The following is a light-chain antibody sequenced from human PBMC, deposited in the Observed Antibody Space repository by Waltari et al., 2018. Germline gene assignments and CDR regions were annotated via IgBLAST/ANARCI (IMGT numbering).Light chain of an antibody. CDR2: DVN. CDR3: CSYAGSSTSV. Sequence: QSALNQPASVSGSPGQSVTIPCTGTSSDVGGYNYVSWYQQHPGKAPKLMIYDVNKRPSGVSNRFSGSKSGNTASLTISGLQAEDEADYYCCSYAGSSTSVFGGGTKLTVL. J-gene: IGLJ2*01. CDR1: SSDVGGYNY. V-gene: IGLV2-23*02.